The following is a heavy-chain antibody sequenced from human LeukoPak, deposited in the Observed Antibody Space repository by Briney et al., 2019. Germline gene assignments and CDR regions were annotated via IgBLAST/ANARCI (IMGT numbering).Heavy chain of an antibody. D-gene: IGHD3-3*01. V-gene: IGHV1-18*01. CDR3: AREPPYYDFWSGYQNGTNWFDP. CDR2: ISAYNGNT. J-gene: IGHJ5*02. CDR1: GGTFSSYG. Sequence: ASVKVSCKASGGTFSSYGISWVRQAPGQGLEWMGWISAYNGNTNYTQKLQGRVTMTTDTSTSTAYMELRSLRSDDTAVYYCAREPPYYDFWSGYQNGTNWFDPWGQGTLVTVSS.